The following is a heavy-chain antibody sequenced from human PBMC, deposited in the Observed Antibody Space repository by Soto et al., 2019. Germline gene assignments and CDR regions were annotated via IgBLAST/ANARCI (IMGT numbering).Heavy chain of an antibody. D-gene: IGHD1-1*01. CDR2: ISGSGGST. J-gene: IGHJ2*01. Sequence: PGGSLRLSCAASGFTFSSYAMSWVRQAPGKGLEWVSAISGSGGSTYYADSVKGRFTISRDNSKNTLYLQMNSLRAEDTAVYYCAIQSTYANWYFDLWGRGTLVTVSS. V-gene: IGHV3-23*01. CDR1: GFTFSSYA. CDR3: AIQSTYANWYFDL.